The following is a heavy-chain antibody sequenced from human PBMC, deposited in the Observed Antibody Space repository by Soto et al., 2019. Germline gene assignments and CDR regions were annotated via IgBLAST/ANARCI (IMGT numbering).Heavy chain of an antibody. CDR2: ISGSGDST. J-gene: IGHJ4*02. D-gene: IGHD3-22*01. Sequence: EVQLLESGGGLVQPGGSLRLSCAASGLTLSRYAMTWVRQAPGKGLEWVSVISGSGDSTHYADSVKGRFTISRDNSKNTLHLQMNRLRAEDTAVYYCAKAHNYDSSAGGYWGQGTLVTVSS. V-gene: IGHV3-23*01. CDR3: AKAHNYDSSAGGY. CDR1: GLTLSRYA.